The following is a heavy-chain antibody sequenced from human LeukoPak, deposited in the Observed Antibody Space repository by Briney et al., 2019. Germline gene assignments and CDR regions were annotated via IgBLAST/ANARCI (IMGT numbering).Heavy chain of an antibody. Sequence: SETLSLTCAVYGGSFSGYYWSWIRQPPGKGLEWIGYIYYSGSTNYNPSLKSRVTISVDTSKNQFSLKLSSVTAADTAVYYCARDSALGVYYYGMDVWGQGTTVTVSS. CDR2: IYYSGST. CDR3: ARDSALGVYYYGMDV. V-gene: IGHV4-59*01. CDR1: GGSFSGYY. D-gene: IGHD3-16*01. J-gene: IGHJ6*02.